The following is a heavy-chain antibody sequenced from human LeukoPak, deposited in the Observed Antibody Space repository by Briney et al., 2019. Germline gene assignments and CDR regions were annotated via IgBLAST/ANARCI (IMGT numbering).Heavy chain of an antibody. CDR1: GFIFSSYA. J-gene: IGHJ4*02. V-gene: IGHV3-7*01. CDR3: ARDLSGVTGYTYGRGIDY. CDR2: IKQDGSEK. D-gene: IGHD5-18*01. Sequence: GGSLRLSCAASGFIFSSYAMHWVRQAPGKGLEWVANIKQDGSEKYYVDSVKGRFTISRDNAKNSLYLQMNSLRAEDTAVYYCARDLSGVTGYTYGRGIDYWGQGTLVTVSS.